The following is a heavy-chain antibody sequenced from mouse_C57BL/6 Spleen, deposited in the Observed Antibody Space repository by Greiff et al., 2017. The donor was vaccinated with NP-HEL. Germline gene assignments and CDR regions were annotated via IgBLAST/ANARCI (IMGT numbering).Heavy chain of an antibody. J-gene: IGHJ4*01. CDR2: INPSTGGT. V-gene: IGHV1-42*01. CDR3: ARGDYDYDGYAMDY. Sequence: EVQLQQSGPELVKPGASVKISCTASGYSFTGYYMNWVKQSPEKSLEWIGEINPSTGGTTYNQKFKAKATLTVDKSSSTAYMQLKSLTSEDSAVDYCARGDYDYDGYAMDYWGQGTSVTVSS. D-gene: IGHD2-4*01. CDR1: GYSFTGYY.